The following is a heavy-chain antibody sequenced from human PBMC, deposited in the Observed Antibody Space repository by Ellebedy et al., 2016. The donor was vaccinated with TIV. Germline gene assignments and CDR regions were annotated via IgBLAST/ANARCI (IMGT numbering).Heavy chain of an antibody. CDR3: ARDRGSGWNLWYRDH. V-gene: IGHV3-11*06. CDR2: SSVTGDYT. J-gene: IGHJ4*02. D-gene: IGHD6-19*01. Sequence: GGSLRLSXAVSGFTFNDYYMSWIRQAPGKGLEWVSYSSVTGDYTDYAASVKGRFTISRDNARNSLYLQMRSLKPEDTGVYYCARDRGSGWNLWYRDHWGQGTLVTVSS. CDR1: GFTFNDYY.